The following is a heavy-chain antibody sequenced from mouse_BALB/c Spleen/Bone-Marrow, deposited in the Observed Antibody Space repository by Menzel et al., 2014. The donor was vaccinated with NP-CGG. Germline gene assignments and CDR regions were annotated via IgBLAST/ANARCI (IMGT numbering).Heavy chain of an antibody. V-gene: IGHV2-5*01. CDR2: IWRGGST. Sequence: QVQLQQSGPGLVQPSQSLSITCTVSGFSLTSYGVHWVRQSPGKGLEWLGVIWRGGSTDYNAAFMSRLSITKDNSKSQVFFKMNSLQADDTAINYCAKIGTTTGAMDYWGQGTSVTVSS. CDR1: GFSLTSYG. CDR3: AKIGTTTGAMDY. D-gene: IGHD2-14*01. J-gene: IGHJ4*01.